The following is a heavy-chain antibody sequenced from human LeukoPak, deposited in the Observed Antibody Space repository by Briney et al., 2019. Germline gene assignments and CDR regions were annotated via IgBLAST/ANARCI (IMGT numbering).Heavy chain of an antibody. CDR3: AKDILRGGKDYYYGMDV. CDR1: GFTFDDYA. Sequence: PGGSLRLSCAASGFTFDDYAMHWVRQAPGKGLEWVSGISWNSGSLGYADSVKGRFTISRDNAKNSLYLQMNSLRAEDTALYYCAKDILRGGKDYYYGMDVWGQGTTVTVSS. V-gene: IGHV3-9*01. J-gene: IGHJ6*02. D-gene: IGHD2-15*01. CDR2: ISWNSGSL.